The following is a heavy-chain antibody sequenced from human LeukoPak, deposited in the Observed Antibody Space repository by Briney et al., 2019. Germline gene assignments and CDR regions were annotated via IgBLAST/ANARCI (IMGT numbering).Heavy chain of an antibody. CDR1: GFTFSTYD. CDR3: ARDRAAMARMGGMDV. D-gene: IGHD5-12*01. V-gene: IGHV3-21*01. CDR2: ISRSSSHI. J-gene: IGHJ6*02. Sequence: GGSLRLSCAASGFTFSTYDMNWVRQAPGKGLEWVSYISRSSSHIYYADSMKGRLTISRDNAKSSLYLQMDSLRDEDTAIYYCARDRAAMARMGGMDVWGQGTTVTVFS.